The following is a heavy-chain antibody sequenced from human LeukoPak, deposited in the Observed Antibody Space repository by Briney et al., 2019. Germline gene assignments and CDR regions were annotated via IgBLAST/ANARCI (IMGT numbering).Heavy chain of an antibody. CDR2: IIPIFGTA. D-gene: IGHD3-22*01. CDR3: ARLGETIVVVEDDAFDI. V-gene: IGHV1-69*01. Sequence: SVKVSCKASGGTFSSYAISWVRQAPGQGLEWMGGIIPIFGTANYAQKFQGRVTITADESTSTAYMELSSLRSEDTAVYYCARLGETIVVVEDDAFDIWGQGTMVTVSS. J-gene: IGHJ3*02. CDR1: GGTFSSYA.